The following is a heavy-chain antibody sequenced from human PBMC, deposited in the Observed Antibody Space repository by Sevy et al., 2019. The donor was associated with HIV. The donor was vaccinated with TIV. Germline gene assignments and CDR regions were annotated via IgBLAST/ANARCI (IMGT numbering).Heavy chain of an antibody. CDR2: TYYRSKWFN. J-gene: IGHJ6*03. CDR1: GDSVSSNSAA. D-gene: IGHD6-13*01. V-gene: IGHV6-1*01. CDR3: ARDRAAAGIPFFNYYYMDV. Sequence: SQTLSLTCAISGDSVSSNSAAWNWIRQSPSRGLEWLGRTYYRSKWFNDYAVSVKSRITNNPDTSKNQFSLQLNSVTPEDTAVDYCARDRAAAGIPFFNYYYMDVWGKGTTVTVSS.